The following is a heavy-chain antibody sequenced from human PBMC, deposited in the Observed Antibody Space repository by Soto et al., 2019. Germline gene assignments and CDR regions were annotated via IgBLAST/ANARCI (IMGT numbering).Heavy chain of an antibody. Sequence: VGSLRLSCASSGFTFSSYGMHCVRHAPGKWLEWVAVISYDGSNKYYADSVKGRFTISRDNSKNTLYLQMNSLRAEDTAVYYCAKDGRITMVRGVSAFDIWGQGTIVHVS. CDR1: GFTFSSYG. V-gene: IGHV3-30*18. D-gene: IGHD3-10*01. J-gene: IGHJ3*02. CDR2: ISYDGSNK. CDR3: AKDGRITMVRGVSAFDI.